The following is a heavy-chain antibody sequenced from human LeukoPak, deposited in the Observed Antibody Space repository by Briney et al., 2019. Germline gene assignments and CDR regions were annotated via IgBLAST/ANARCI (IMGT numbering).Heavy chain of an antibody. Sequence: SETLSLTCTVSGGSISSYYWSWIRQPPGKGLEWIGYIYYSGSTNYNPSLKSRVTISVDTSKNQFSLKLSSVTAADTAVYYCARGSAVQLWLPHPPLFDYWGQGTLVTVSS. CDR2: IYYSGST. D-gene: IGHD5-18*01. J-gene: IGHJ4*02. CDR1: GGSISSYY. V-gene: IGHV4-59*01. CDR3: ARGSAVQLWLPHPPLFDY.